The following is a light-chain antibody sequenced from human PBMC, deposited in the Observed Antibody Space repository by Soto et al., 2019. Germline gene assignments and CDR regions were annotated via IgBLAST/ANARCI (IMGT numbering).Light chain of an antibody. J-gene: IGKJ4*01. CDR1: QDISSW. Sequence: DIQMTQSPSSVSASVGDRVTITCRASQDISSWVAWYQQKPGKAPKLLISAASSLQSGVPRRFSGSGSGTDFTLIISSLQPEDFATYFCQQGDSFPFTFGGGTKADIK. CDR3: QQGDSFPFT. CDR2: AAS. V-gene: IGKV1-12*01.